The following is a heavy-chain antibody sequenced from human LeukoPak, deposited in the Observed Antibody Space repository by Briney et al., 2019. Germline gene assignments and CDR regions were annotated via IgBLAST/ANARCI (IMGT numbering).Heavy chain of an antibody. J-gene: IGHJ4*02. V-gene: IGHV3-30*18. CDR3: AKDQGDAPYSNYLPVGPIDY. D-gene: IGHD4-11*01. Sequence: GRSLRLSCAASGFTFSTYGMHWVRQAPGKGLKWVALISDDGSRKNYADSVKGRFTISRDNSKNTLYLQMDSLRAEDTAVYYCAKDQGDAPYSNYLPVGPIDYWGQGTLVTVSS. CDR2: ISDDGSRK. CDR1: GFTFSTYG.